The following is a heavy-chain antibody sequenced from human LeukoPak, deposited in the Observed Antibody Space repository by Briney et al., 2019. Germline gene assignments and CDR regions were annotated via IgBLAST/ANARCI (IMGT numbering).Heavy chain of an antibody. V-gene: IGHV1-2*02. J-gene: IGHJ5*02. D-gene: IGHD3-3*01. CDR2: INGKLGGT. Sequence: ASLKVSCKASGYTFTGYYMHWVRQAPGQGLEWMGWINGKLGGTNYAQKLQGRVTMTTDTPTSTAYMELRSLRSDDTAVYYCARGGSITIFGVVITGDWFDPWGQGTLVTVSS. CDR3: ARGGSITIFGVVITGDWFDP. CDR1: GYTFTGYY.